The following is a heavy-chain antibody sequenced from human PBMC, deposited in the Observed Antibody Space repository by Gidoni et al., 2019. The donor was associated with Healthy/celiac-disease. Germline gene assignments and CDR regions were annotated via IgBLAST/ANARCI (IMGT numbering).Heavy chain of an antibody. CDR2: ISWNSGSI. J-gene: IGHJ4*02. CDR3: AKDINPSHDSSGYADY. CDR1: GFTFDDYA. Sequence: EVQLVESGGGLVQTGRSLRLSCAASGFTFDDYAMHWVRQAPGKGLEWVSGISWNSGSIGYADSVKGRFTISRDNAKNSLYLQMNSLRAEDTALYYCAKDINPSHDSSGYADYWGQGTLVTVSS. D-gene: IGHD3-22*01. V-gene: IGHV3-9*01.